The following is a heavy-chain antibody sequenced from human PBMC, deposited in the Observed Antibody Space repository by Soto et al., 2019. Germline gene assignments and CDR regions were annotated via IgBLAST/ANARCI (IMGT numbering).Heavy chain of an antibody. Sequence: EVQLVESGGGLVKPGGSLRLSCAASGFTFSTYSMNWLRQAPGKGLEWVSSISSSSSYIYYADSVKGRFTISRDNAKNSLYLQMNSLRAEDTAVYYCARDLNTYYDFWSGYYDYWGQGTLVTVSS. CDR3: ARDLNTYYDFWSGYYDY. D-gene: IGHD3-3*01. V-gene: IGHV3-21*01. CDR2: ISSSSSYI. J-gene: IGHJ4*02. CDR1: GFTFSTYS.